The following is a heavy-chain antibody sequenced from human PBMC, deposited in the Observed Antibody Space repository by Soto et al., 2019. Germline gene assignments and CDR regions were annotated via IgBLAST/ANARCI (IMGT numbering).Heavy chain of an antibody. CDR1: GFTFSDHY. CDR2: TRNKANSYTT. Sequence: GGSLRLSCAASGFTFSDHYMDWVRQAPGKGLEWVGRTRNKANSYTTEYAASVKGRFTISRDDSKNSLYLQMNSLKTEDTAVYYCARPRGYSGYDYGYWGQGTLVTVSS. V-gene: IGHV3-72*01. D-gene: IGHD5-12*01. J-gene: IGHJ4*02. CDR3: ARPRGYSGYDYGY.